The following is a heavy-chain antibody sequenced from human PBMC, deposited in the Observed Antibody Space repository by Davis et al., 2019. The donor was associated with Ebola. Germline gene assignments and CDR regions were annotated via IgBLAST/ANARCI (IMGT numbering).Heavy chain of an antibody. CDR1: GYTFTGYY. Sequence: ASVKVSCKASGYTFTGYYMHWVRQAPGQGLEWMGWINPNSGGTNYAQKFQGWVTMTRDTSISTAYMELSRLRSDDTAVYYCARGGWFGDLFYYGVDVWGQGTTVTVSS. CDR3: ARGGWFGDLFYYGVDV. CDR2: INPNSGGT. D-gene: IGHD3-10*01. J-gene: IGHJ6*02. V-gene: IGHV1-2*04.